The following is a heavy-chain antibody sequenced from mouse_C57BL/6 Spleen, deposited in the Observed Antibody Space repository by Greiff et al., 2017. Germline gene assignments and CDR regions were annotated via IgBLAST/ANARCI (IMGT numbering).Heavy chain of an antibody. J-gene: IGHJ2*01. CDR2: IRNKANGYTT. CDR3: ARVGYDYYFDY. CDR1: GFTFTDYY. Sequence: EVKLVESGGGLVQPGGSLSLSCAASGFTFTDYYMSWVRQPPGKALEWLGFIRNKANGYTTEYSASVKGRFTISRDNSQSILYLQMNTLIAEDSATYYCARVGYDYYFDYWGQGTTLTVSS. D-gene: IGHD2-4*01. V-gene: IGHV7-3*01.